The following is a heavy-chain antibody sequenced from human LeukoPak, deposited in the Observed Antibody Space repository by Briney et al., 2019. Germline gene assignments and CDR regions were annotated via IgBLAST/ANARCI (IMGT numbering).Heavy chain of an antibody. V-gene: IGHV3-23*01. J-gene: IGHJ4*02. Sequence: GGSLRLSCVASGFIFSTYAMGWVRQPPGKGLEWVSGISGSGGTTYYADSVKGRFTISRDNSKNTLYLQMNSLRADDTAVYYCAKSWPCARYFDWLCYFDYWGQGTLVTVSS. CDR1: GFIFSTYA. CDR3: AKSWPCARYFDWLCYFDY. CDR2: ISGSGGTT. D-gene: IGHD3-9*01.